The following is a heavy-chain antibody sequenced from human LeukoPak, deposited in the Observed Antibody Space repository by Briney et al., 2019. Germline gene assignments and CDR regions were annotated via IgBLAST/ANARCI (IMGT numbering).Heavy chain of an antibody. CDR3: ARRVLRYFDWLLSVWFDP. D-gene: IGHD3-9*01. CDR1: GGFISSYY. J-gene: IGHJ5*02. Sequence: SETLSLTCTVSGGFISSYYWSWIRQPAGKGLEWIGRIYTSGSTNYNSSLKSRVTMSVDTSKNQFSLKLSSVTAADTAVYYCARRVLRYFDWLLSVWFDPWGQGTLVTVSS. V-gene: IGHV4-4*07. CDR2: IYTSGST.